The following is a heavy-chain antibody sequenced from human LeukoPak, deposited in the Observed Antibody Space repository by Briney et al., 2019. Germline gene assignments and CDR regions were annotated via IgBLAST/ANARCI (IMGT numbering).Heavy chain of an antibody. CDR1: GYFISSGYY. CDR2: IYHSGTI. CDR3: ARGLGRQQLVSPFDY. J-gene: IGHJ4*02. Sequence: SETLSLTCTVSGYFISSGYYWGWIRQPPGKGLEWLASIYHSGTIYYNPSLKSRVTISVDTSKNQFSLKLTSVTAADTAVYYCARGLGRQQLVSPFDYWGQGTLVTVSS. V-gene: IGHV4-38-2*02. D-gene: IGHD6-13*01.